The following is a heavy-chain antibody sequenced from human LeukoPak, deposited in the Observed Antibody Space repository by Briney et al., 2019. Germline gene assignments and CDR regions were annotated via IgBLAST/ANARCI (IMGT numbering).Heavy chain of an antibody. V-gene: IGHV3-74*01. CDR2: IDNDGSDT. J-gene: IGHJ3*02. CDR3: ARGGFHHGFDI. Sequence: GGSLRLSCAASGFTFSSYWIHWVRQAPGKGLAWVPRIDNDGSDTIFTDSVKGRFTLSRDNAKNTVYLQMNSLRAEDTAVYYCARGGFHHGFDIWGQGTMVTVS. CDR1: GFTFSSYW. D-gene: IGHD1-14*01.